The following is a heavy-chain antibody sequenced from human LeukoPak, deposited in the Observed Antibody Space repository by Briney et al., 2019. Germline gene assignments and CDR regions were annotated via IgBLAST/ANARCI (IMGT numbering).Heavy chain of an antibody. Sequence: RPGVSLRLSCAASGFTFSSYPMIWVRQAPGKGLESISYISDSGTTIHYADSVKGRFTLSRDNAKNSLNVQMNSLSAEDTAVYYCARVVGGVAGADYWGQGTLVTVSS. V-gene: IGHV3-48*04. CDR1: GFTFSSYP. D-gene: IGHD3-16*01. CDR2: ISDSGTTI. CDR3: ARVVGGVAGADY. J-gene: IGHJ4*02.